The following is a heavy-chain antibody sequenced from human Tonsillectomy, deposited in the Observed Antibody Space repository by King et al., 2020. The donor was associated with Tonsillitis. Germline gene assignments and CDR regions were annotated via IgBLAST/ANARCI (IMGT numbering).Heavy chain of an antibody. CDR3: ASDNYYDSDAFDI. CDR1: GFTFSSST. Sequence: VQLVESGGGLVQPGGSLKLSCAASGFTFSSSTMNWVRQAPGKGLEWVSYISSSSSTIYYADSVKGRFTISRDNAKNSLYLQMNSLRDEDTAVYYCASDNYYDSDAFDIWGQGTMVTVSP. V-gene: IGHV3-48*02. J-gene: IGHJ3*02. D-gene: IGHD3-22*01. CDR2: ISSSSSTI.